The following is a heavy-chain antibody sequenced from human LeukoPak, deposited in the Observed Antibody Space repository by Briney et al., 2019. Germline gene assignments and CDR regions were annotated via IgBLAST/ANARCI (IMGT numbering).Heavy chain of an antibody. CDR3: TTGRISASKDWFDP. CDR2: IKSKTDGGTT. J-gene: IGHJ5*02. V-gene: IGHV3-15*01. CDR1: GLTFNNAW. D-gene: IGHD2-15*01. Sequence: PGGSLRLSCAASGLTFNNAWMSWVRQAPGKGLEWVGRIKSKTDGGTTDYAAPVKGRFTISRDDSKNTLYLQMNSLTTDAAAVYYCTTGRISASKDWFDPWGQGTLVTVSS.